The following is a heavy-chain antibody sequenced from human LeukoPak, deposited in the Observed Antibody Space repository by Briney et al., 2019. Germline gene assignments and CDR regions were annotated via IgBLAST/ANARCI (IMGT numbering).Heavy chain of an antibody. CDR3: ARDEAIFGAGYYYGMDV. Sequence: SETLSLTCTVSGGSISSGGHYWSWIRQHPGKGLEWIGYINYSGSTYYNPSLKSRVTISVDTSQNQFSLKLSSVTAADTAVYYCARDEAIFGAGYYYGMDVWGQGTMVTVSS. V-gene: IGHV4-31*03. D-gene: IGHD3-3*01. J-gene: IGHJ6*02. CDR2: INYSGST. CDR1: GGSISSGGHY.